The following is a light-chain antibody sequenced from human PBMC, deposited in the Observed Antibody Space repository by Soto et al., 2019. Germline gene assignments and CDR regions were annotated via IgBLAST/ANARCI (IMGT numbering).Light chain of an antibody. CDR1: SSDVGGYAY. V-gene: IGLV2-8*01. CDR2: DVS. CDR3: SSHGDNIL. J-gene: IGLJ2*01. Sequence: QSALTQPTSASGSPGQSVTISCTGTSSDVGGYAYVSWFQQYPGEPPKLLIYDVSKRPSGVPQRVSGSKSGNTASLTISGLQAEDEAEYYCSSHGDNILFGGGTKLTVL.